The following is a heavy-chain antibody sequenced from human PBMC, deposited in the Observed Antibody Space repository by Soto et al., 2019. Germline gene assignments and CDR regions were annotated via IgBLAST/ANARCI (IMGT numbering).Heavy chain of an antibody. V-gene: IGHV1-18*01. Sequence: QVQLVQSGGGVKRPGASLRVSCKASGYSFNTYGIGWVRQDPGQGLEWMGWISTYNGHTDYAQKFQGRVTMTTDTSTNTVSMELRSLTSDDTAVYYCARGRTWGARDFEYWGQGALVTVSS. D-gene: IGHD3-16*01. CDR1: GYSFNTYG. CDR2: ISTYNGHT. CDR3: ARGRTWGARDFEY. J-gene: IGHJ4*02.